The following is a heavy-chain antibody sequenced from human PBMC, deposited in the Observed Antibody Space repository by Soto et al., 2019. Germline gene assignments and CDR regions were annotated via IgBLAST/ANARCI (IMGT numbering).Heavy chain of an antibody. CDR2: INHSGST. CDR1: GASFSDSY. J-gene: IGHJ2*01. D-gene: IGHD1-1*01. CDR3: AREVPSRYFDL. Sequence: QVRLQQWGAGLLKPSETLSLTCAVYGASFSDSYWNWIRQPPGKGLEWIGEINHSGSTIYNTSIESRVTISLDTSRKQFTLKMMSATAADTAVYYCAREVPSRYFDLWGRGTPVTVSS. V-gene: IGHV4-34*01.